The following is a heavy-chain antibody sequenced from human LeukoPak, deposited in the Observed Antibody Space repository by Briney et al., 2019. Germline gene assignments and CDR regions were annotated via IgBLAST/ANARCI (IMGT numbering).Heavy chain of an antibody. J-gene: IGHJ6*03. D-gene: IGHD3-10*01. CDR1: GFTFSSYW. V-gene: IGHV3-7*01. Sequence: GGSLRLSCAASGFTFSSYWMSWVRQAPGKGLEWVANIKQDGSEKYYVDSVKGRFTISRDNAKNSLYLQMNSLRAEDTAVYYCARDRSNFYYYMDVWGKGTTVTVSS. CDR3: ARDRSNFYYYMDV. CDR2: IKQDGSEK.